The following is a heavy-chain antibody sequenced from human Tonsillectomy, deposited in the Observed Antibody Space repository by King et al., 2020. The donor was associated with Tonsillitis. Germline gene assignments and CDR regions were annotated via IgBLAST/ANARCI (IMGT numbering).Heavy chain of an antibody. V-gene: IGHV1-2*02. Sequence: QLVQSGAEVKKPGASVKVSCKASGYTFTGYYMHWVRQAPGQGLEWMGWINPNSGGTNYAQKFQGRVTMTRDTSISTAYMELSRLRSDDTAVYYCARSIVVVTAAMGYYYYGMDVWGQGTTVTVSS. CDR3: ARSIVVVTAAMGYYYYGMDV. CDR2: INPNSGGT. J-gene: IGHJ6*02. D-gene: IGHD2-2*01. CDR1: GYTFTGYY.